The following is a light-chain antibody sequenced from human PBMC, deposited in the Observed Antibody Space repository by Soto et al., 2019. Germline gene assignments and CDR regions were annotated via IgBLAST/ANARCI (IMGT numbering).Light chain of an antibody. CDR1: QSVSTY. J-gene: IGKJ5*01. Sequence: EVALSLPPGALSLSPAERSTLSCRAIQSVSTYLAWYQQRPGQAPRLLIYDASYRATDIPPRFSGSGSGTDFTLTISSLEPEDFAVYYCQQRSSWPPKITFGQGTRLEIK. V-gene: IGKV3-11*01. CDR3: QQRSSWPPKIT. CDR2: DAS.